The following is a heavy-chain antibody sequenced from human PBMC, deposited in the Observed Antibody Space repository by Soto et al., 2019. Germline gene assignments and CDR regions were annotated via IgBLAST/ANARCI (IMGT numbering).Heavy chain of an antibody. CDR2: IYYTGRA. CDR3: ADTGAVPTWYWYFAL. V-gene: IGHV4-39*01. J-gene: IGHJ2*01. D-gene: IGHD1-1*01. Sequence: QLQLQESGPGLVKTSETLSLTCTVSGGSISSSGSYWGWIRQSPGKGLEWIGSIYYTGRAYYNPSLKSRVTISVDTSKNQFTLRVTSVTAADTAVYYCADTGAVPTWYWYFALWSRGTLVTVSS. CDR1: GGSISSSGSY.